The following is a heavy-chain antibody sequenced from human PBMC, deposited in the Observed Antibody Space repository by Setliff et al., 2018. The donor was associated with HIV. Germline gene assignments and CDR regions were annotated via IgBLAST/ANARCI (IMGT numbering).Heavy chain of an antibody. D-gene: IGHD6-19*01. Sequence: GESLKISCKGSGYSFTSYWIGWVRQMPGKGLEWMGIIHPGDSDTRYSPSFQGQVTISADKSISTAYLQWSSLKASDTAMYFCVRHVWRLWLAPIESWGQGTLVTVSS. CDR2: IHPGDSDT. V-gene: IGHV5-51*01. CDR3: VRHVWRLWLAPIES. J-gene: IGHJ4*02. CDR1: GYSFTSYW.